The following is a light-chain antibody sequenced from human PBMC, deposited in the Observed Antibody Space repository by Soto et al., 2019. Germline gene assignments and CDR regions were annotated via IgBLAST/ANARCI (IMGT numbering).Light chain of an antibody. CDR2: GAS. V-gene: IGKV3-20*01. J-gene: IGKJ2*01. Sequence: EIVLTQSPGTLSLSPGERATLSCRTSQSVSSSYLAWYQHKPGQAPRLLIYGASRRATGIPDRFSGSGSGKDFTLTISRLEPEDFAVYYCHQYNSPPGTFGQGTKLDIK. CDR3: HQYNSPPGT. CDR1: QSVSSSY.